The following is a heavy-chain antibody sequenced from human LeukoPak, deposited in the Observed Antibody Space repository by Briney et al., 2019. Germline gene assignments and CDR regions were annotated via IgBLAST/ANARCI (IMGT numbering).Heavy chain of an antibody. CDR3: AKALTGGGWYVGIDY. CDR2: ISWDSGNI. CDR1: GFTFDDYA. D-gene: IGHD6-19*01. Sequence: GRSLRLSCAASGFTFDDYAMHWVRQAPGKGLEWVSGISWDSGNIGYADSVKGRFTISRDNAKNSLYLQMNSLRAEDTALYYCAKALTGGGWYVGIDYWGQGTLVTVSS. J-gene: IGHJ4*02. V-gene: IGHV3-9*01.